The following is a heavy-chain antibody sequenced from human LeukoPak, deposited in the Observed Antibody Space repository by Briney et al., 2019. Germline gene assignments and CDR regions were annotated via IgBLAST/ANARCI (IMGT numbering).Heavy chain of an antibody. CDR3: AGYKARSGSYDY. V-gene: IGHV4-4*02. J-gene: IGHJ4*02. D-gene: IGHD3-10*01. Sequence: SGTLSLTCAVSGGSISSTNWWSWIRQPPGKGLEWIGEIHHRGSTNYNPSLKSRVTISVDKSKNQFSLKLSSVTAADTAVYYCAGYKARSGSYDYWGQGTLVTVSS. CDR1: GGSISSTNW. CDR2: IHHRGST.